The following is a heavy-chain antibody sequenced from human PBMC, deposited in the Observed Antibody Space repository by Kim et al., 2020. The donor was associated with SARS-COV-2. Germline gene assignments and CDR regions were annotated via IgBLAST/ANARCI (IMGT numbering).Heavy chain of an antibody. V-gene: IGHV2-70*01. Sequence: YSTSLKTRLTISKDTSKNQVVLTMTNMDPVDTASYYCARSRAAAGLGIDYWGQGTLVTVSS. CDR3: ARSRAAAGLGIDY. J-gene: IGHJ4*02. D-gene: IGHD6-13*01.